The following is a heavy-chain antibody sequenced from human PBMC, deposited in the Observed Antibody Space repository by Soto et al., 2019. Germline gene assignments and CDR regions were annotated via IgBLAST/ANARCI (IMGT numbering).Heavy chain of an antibody. V-gene: IGHV4-39*07. J-gene: IGHJ3*02. Sequence: PSETLSLTCTVSGGSISGSSYYWCWIRHPPGKGLEWIGNIYYSGSTYYNPSLRSRVTISVDTSKNQFSLKLSSVTAADTAVYYCASFYSSSWYGSGAFDIWGQGTMVTVSS. CDR3: ASFYSSSWYGSGAFDI. CDR1: GGSISGSSYY. D-gene: IGHD6-13*01. CDR2: IYYSGST.